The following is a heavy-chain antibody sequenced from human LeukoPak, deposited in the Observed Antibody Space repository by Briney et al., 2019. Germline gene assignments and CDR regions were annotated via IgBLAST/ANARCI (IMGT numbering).Heavy chain of an antibody. CDR3: ARGRYYDSSGYYSGFDY. Sequence: TLSLTCTVSGGSISSGGYYWSWIRQHPGKGLEWIGYIYYSGSTYYNPSLKSRVTISVDTSKNQFSLKLSSVTAADTAVYYCARGRYYDSSGYYSGFDYWGQGTLVTVSS. D-gene: IGHD3-22*01. CDR2: IYYSGST. V-gene: IGHV4-31*03. CDR1: GGSISSGGYY. J-gene: IGHJ4*02.